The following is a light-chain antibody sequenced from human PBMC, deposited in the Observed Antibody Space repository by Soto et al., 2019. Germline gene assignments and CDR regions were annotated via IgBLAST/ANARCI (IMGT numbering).Light chain of an antibody. Sequence: DIQMTQSPSSLSASVGDRVTITCRASQGISQFLAWYQQKPGKVPKLLIYAASILQSGVPPRFSGSGSGTDFTLTINSLQPEDVATYYCQKYNTVPRTFGQGTKVEI. CDR2: AAS. J-gene: IGKJ1*01. CDR1: QGISQF. CDR3: QKYNTVPRT. V-gene: IGKV1-27*01.